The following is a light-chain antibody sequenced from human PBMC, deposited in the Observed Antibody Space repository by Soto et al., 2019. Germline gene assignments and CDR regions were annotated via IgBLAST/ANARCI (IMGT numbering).Light chain of an antibody. Sequence: DIVMTQSPDSLAVSLGERATINCNSSRSFLYTSNNKNYLAWFQQKPGQPPNLVIYWASTRESGVPDRFSGSGSGTDFTLTISSLQAEDVAVYYCQQYYTTPPTFGQGTRLEIK. CDR3: QQYYTTPPT. CDR1: RSFLYTSNNKNY. J-gene: IGKJ5*01. V-gene: IGKV4-1*01. CDR2: WAS.